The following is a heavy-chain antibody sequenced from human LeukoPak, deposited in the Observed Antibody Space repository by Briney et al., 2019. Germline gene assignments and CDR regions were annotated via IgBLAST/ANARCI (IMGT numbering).Heavy chain of an antibody. J-gene: IGHJ4*02. D-gene: IGHD3-22*01. CDR1: GGSFSGYY. CDR3: ASSAQFTLIGYEG. V-gene: IGHV4-34*01. CDR2: INHSGST. Sequence: PSETLSLTCAVYGGSFSGYYWSWIRQPPGKGLEWIGEINHSGSTNYNPSLKSRVTISVDTSKNQFSLKLSSVAAADTAVYYCASSAQFTLIGYEGWGQGTLVTVSS.